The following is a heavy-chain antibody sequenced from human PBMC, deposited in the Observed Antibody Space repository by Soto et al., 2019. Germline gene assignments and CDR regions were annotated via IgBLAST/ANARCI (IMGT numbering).Heavy chain of an antibody. CDR2: IYYSGGT. J-gene: IGHJ4*02. CDR1: GGSISSGDYY. V-gene: IGHV4-30-4*01. CDR3: ARFAPYDSSGYILDY. D-gene: IGHD3-22*01. Sequence: SETLSLTCTVSGGSISSGDYYWSWIRQPPGKGLEWIGYIYYSGGTYYNPSLKSRVTISVDTSKNQFSLKLSSVTAADTAVYYCARFAPYDSSGYILDYWGKGTLVTVSS.